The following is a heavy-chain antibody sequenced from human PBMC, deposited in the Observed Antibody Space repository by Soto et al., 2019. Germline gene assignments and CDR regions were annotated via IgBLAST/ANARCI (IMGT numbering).Heavy chain of an antibody. D-gene: IGHD2-15*01. CDR1: GYTFTSYA. CDR2: INAGNGNT. V-gene: IGHV1-3*01. J-gene: IGHJ6*02. CDR3: ARDYGYCSGGSCNKAYGMDV. Sequence: AASVKVSCKASGYTFTSYAMHWVRQAPGQRLEWMGWINAGNGNTKYSQKFQGRVTITRDTSASTAYMELSSLRSEDTAVYYCARDYGYCSGGSCNKAYGMDVWGQGTTVTAP.